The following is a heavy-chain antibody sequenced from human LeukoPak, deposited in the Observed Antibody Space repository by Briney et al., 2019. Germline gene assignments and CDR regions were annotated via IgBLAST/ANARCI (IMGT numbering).Heavy chain of an antibody. CDR3: ARGRYDSSGYYRMKGAAFDI. V-gene: IGHV1-18*01. Sequence: ASVKVSCKASGYTFTSYGISWVRQAPGQGLEWMGWISAYNGNTNYAQKLQGRVTMTTDTSTSTAYMELRSLRSDDTAVYYCARGRYDSSGYYRMKGAAFDIWGQGTMVTASS. D-gene: IGHD3-22*01. J-gene: IGHJ3*02. CDR1: GYTFTSYG. CDR2: ISAYNGNT.